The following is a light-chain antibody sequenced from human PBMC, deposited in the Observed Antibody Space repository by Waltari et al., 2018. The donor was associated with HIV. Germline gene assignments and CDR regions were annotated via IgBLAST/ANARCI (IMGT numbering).Light chain of an antibody. CDR1: SSDVGGYTF. J-gene: IGLJ3*02. Sequence: QSALTPPRSVSGSPGQTVTTSFTATSSDVGGYTFFSWDQQHPGKAPKLVIYDVSKWPSGVPDRFSGSKSGNTASLTISGLQAEDEADYYCCSYTGSYTWVFGGGTELTVL. CDR2: DVS. CDR3: CSYTGSYTWV. V-gene: IGLV2-11*01.